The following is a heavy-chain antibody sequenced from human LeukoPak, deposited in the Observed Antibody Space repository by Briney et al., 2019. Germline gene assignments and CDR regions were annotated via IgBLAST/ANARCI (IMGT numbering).Heavy chain of an antibody. Sequence: SETLSLTCTVSGYSISSGYYWGWIRQPPGKGLEWIGSIYHSGSTYYNPSLKSRVTISVDTSKNQFSLKLSSVTAADTAVYYCARHHPTLWGQGTLVTVSS. CDR1: GYSISSGYY. V-gene: IGHV4-38-2*02. CDR2: IYHSGST. J-gene: IGHJ4*02. CDR3: ARHHPTL.